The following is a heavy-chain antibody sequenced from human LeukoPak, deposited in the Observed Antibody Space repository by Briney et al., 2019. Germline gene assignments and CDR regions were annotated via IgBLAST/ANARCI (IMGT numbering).Heavy chain of an antibody. Sequence: GSLRLSCAASGFTFSSYSMNWVRQAPGKGLEWVSSISSSSSYIYYADSVKGRFTISRDNAKNSLYLQMNSLRAEDTAVYYCARYRNQPNWFDPWGQGTLVTVSS. D-gene: IGHD1-14*01. J-gene: IGHJ5*02. CDR2: ISSSSSYI. CDR3: ARYRNQPNWFDP. V-gene: IGHV3-21*01. CDR1: GFTFSSYS.